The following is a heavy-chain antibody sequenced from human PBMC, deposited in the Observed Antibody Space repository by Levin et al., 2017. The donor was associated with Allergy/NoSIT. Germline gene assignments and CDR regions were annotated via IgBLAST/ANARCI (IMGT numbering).Heavy chain of an antibody. J-gene: IGHJ4*02. D-gene: IGHD1-26*01. V-gene: IGHV3-23*01. Sequence: GGSLRLSCAASGFALSGFAMGWVRQAPGQGLGWVSAISDSGAHTYYADSVRGRFTISRDNSRNTLFLQMNTLGAEDTAVYYCAKSQGLSGRSFGDWGQGTLVTVSS. CDR1: GFALSGFA. CDR2: ISDSGAHT. CDR3: AKSQGLSGRSFGD.